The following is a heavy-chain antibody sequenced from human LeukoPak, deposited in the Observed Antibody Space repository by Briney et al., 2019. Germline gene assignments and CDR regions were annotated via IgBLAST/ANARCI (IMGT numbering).Heavy chain of an antibody. Sequence: PSETLSLTCTVSGGSISSYYWSWIRQPPGKGLEWIGYIYYSGSTNYNPSLKSRVTISVDTSKNQFSLKLSSVTAADTAVYYCARLNIYGDFHDYWGQGTLVTVSS. J-gene: IGHJ4*02. CDR3: ARLNIYGDFHDY. CDR2: IYYSGST. D-gene: IGHD4-17*01. CDR1: GGSISSYY. V-gene: IGHV4-59*08.